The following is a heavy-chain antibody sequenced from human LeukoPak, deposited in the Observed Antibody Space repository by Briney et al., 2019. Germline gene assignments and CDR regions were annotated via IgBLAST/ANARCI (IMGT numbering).Heavy chain of an antibody. CDR2: IYSGGST. D-gene: IGHD3-3*01. CDR1: EFTVSSNY. CDR3: ARVNGPFWGGSMDV. V-gene: IGHV3-66*02. J-gene: IGHJ6*03. Sequence: GGSLRLSCAASEFTVSSNYMNWVRQAAGKGLEWVSVIYSGGSTYYADYVKGRFTISRDNSKNTLYLQMNSLRAEDTAVYYCARVNGPFWGGSMDVWGKGTTVTVSS.